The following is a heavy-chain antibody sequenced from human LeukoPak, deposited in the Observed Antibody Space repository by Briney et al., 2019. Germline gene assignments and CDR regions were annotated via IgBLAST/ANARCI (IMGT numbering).Heavy chain of an antibody. V-gene: IGHV1-3*01. Sequence: ASVKVSCKASGYTFTSYAMHWVRQAPGQRLEWMGWINAGNGNTKYSQKFQGRVTMTRDTSTSTVYMELTSLRSADTAVYFCARDGLYCTNGVCSSDIWGQGTLVTVSS. CDR1: GYTFTSYA. J-gene: IGHJ3*02. CDR3: ARDGLYCTNGVCSSDI. CDR2: INAGNGNT. D-gene: IGHD2-8*01.